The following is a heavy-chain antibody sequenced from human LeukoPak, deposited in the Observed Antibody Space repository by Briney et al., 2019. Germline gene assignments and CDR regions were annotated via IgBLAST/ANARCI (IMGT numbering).Heavy chain of an antibody. D-gene: IGHD1-26*01. Sequence: GGSLRLSCAASGFTFSYFGMSWVRQAPGRGLEWVSVIYSGGSTDYADSVKGRFTISRDNSKNMLYLQMNNLRAEDTAFYYCARGRPVGASTVEDYWGQGTLVTVSS. CDR3: ARGRPVGASTVEDY. CDR2: IYSGGST. J-gene: IGHJ4*02. CDR1: GFTFSYFG. V-gene: IGHV3-66*01.